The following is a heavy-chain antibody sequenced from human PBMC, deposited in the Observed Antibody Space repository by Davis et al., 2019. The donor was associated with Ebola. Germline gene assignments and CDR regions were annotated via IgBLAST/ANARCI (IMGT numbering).Heavy chain of an antibody. CDR3: AKGGSGWPSDYSYGLGV. J-gene: IGHJ6*04. CDR1: GFTFSTYA. D-gene: IGHD6-19*01. V-gene: IGHV3-23*01. Sequence: GESLKISCAASGFTFSTYAMTWVRQAPGKGLEWVSLISDSGAFTYYAESVKGRFTISRDNSKNTLYLQMNSLRVDDTAVYYCAKGGSGWPSDYSYGLGVWGKGTTVTVSS. CDR2: ISDSGAFT.